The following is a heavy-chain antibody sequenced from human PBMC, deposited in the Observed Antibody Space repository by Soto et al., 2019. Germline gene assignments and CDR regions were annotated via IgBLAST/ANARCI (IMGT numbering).Heavy chain of an antibody. V-gene: IGHV5-10-1*01. J-gene: IGHJ6*02. CDR1: GYSFTSYW. CDR3: ARHLGYYDSSGYYDYYYGMDV. Sequence: GESLKISCKGSGYSFTSYWISWVRQMPGKGLEWMGRIDPSDSYTNYSPSFQGHVTISADKSISTAYLQWSSLKASDTAMYYCARHLGYYDSSGYYDYYYGMDVWGQGTTVTVSS. CDR2: IDPSDSYT. D-gene: IGHD3-22*01.